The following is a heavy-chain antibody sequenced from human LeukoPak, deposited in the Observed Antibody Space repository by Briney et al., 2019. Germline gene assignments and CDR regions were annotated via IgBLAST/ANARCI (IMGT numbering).Heavy chain of an antibody. CDR3: AREGYSGYDFLGFDY. CDR2: IWYDGSNK. V-gene: IGHV3-33*08. Sequence: LSLTCAVYGGSFSGYYWSWIRQPPGKGLEWVAVIWYDGSNKYYADSVKGRFTISRDNSKNTLYLQMNSLRAEDTAVYYCAREGYSGYDFLGFDYWGQGTLVTVSS. J-gene: IGHJ4*02. CDR1: GGSFSGYY. D-gene: IGHD5-12*01.